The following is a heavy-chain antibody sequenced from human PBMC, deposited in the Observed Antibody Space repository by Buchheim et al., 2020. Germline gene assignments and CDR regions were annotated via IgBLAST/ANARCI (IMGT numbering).Heavy chain of an antibody. CDR1: GYIFTGYY. Sequence: QVQLVQSGAEVKKPGASVKVSCKASGYIFTGYYIHWVRQAPGQGLEWMGWINPDNGGTNYAQKFQGRVTMTKDTSISAAYMDLSSLRSDDTAVYYCARTMYYYGMDVWGQGTT. V-gene: IGHV1-2*02. CDR3: ARTMYYYGMDV. D-gene: IGHD3-3*01. J-gene: IGHJ6*02. CDR2: INPDNGGT.